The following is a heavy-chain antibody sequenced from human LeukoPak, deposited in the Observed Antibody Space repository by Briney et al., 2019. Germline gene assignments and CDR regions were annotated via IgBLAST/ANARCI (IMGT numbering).Heavy chain of an antibody. V-gene: IGHV4-39*07. Sequence: SETLSLTCTVSGGSISSSSYYWGWIRQPPGKGLEWIGSIYYSGSTYYNPSLKSRVTISVDTSKNQFSLKLSSVTAADTAVYYCARVKGIAAAGYYFDYWGQGTLVTVSS. CDR2: IYYSGST. CDR3: ARVKGIAAAGYYFDY. CDR1: GGSISSSSYY. D-gene: IGHD6-13*01. J-gene: IGHJ4*02.